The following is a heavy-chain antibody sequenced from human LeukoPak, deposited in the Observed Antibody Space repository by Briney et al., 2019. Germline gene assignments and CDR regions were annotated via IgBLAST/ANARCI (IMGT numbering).Heavy chain of an antibody. CDR2: ICYSGST. Sequence: SETLSLTCTVSGGSISSSSYYWGWIRQPPGKGLEWIGSICYSGSTYYNPSLKSRVTISVDTSKNQFSLKLSSVTAADTAVYYCGGYDILTGYYWGQGTLVTVSS. D-gene: IGHD3-9*01. CDR3: GGYDILTGYY. CDR1: GGSISSSSYY. J-gene: IGHJ4*02. V-gene: IGHV4-39*01.